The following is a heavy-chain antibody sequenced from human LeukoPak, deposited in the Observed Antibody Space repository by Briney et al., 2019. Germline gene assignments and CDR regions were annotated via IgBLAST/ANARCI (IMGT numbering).Heavy chain of an antibody. CDR1: GGSVSSGSYY. J-gene: IGHJ5*02. CDR3: ARAYSNYIDP. V-gene: IGHV4-61*01. D-gene: IGHD4-11*01. Sequence: SETLSLTCTVSGGSVSSGSYYWSWIRQPPGKGLEWIAYIYSGGNTNYNPSLKSRVTISIDTSKNQFSLNLSSVTAADTAVYYCARAYSNYIDPWGQGTLVTVSS. CDR2: IYSGGNT.